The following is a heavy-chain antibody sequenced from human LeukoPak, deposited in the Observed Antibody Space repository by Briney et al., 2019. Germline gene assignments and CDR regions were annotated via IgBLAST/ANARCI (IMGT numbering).Heavy chain of an antibody. CDR1: GFTFSGYA. CDR3: AKESPPPPSVPRYDYYDSSGYMRGYFDY. CDR2: ISGSGGST. V-gene: IGHV3-23*01. J-gene: IGHJ4*02. D-gene: IGHD3-22*01. Sequence: GGSLRLSCAASGFTFSGYAMSWFREAPGKGLEWVSAISGSGGSTYYADSVKGRFTISRDNSKNTLYLQMNSLRAEDTAVYYCAKESPPPPSVPRYDYYDSSGYMRGYFDYWGQGTLVTVSS.